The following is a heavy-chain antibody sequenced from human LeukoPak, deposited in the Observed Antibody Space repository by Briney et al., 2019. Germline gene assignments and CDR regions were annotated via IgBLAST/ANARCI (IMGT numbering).Heavy chain of an antibody. Sequence: SETLSLTCTVSGGSINSSSYYWGWIRQPPGKGLEWIGSIYYSGSTYYNPSLKSRVTISVDTSKNPFSLKLSSVTAADTAVYYCARSPSPFITIFGVVTKLYYFDYWGQGTLVTVSS. V-gene: IGHV4-39*01. CDR1: GGSINSSSYY. CDR3: ARSPSPFITIFGVVTKLYYFDY. D-gene: IGHD3-3*01. CDR2: IYYSGST. J-gene: IGHJ4*02.